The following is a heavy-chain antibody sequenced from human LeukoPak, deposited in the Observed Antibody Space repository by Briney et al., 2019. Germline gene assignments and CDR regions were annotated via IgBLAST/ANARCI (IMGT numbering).Heavy chain of an antibody. CDR2: INHSGST. V-gene: IGHV4-34*01. CDR3: ARGRPMRINWFDP. CDR1: GGSFSGYY. D-gene: IGHD2-2*01. Sequence: SETLSLTCAVYGGSFSGYYWSWIRQPPGKGLEWIGEINHSGSTNYNPSLKSRVTISVDTSKNQFSLKLSSVTAAGTAVYYCARGRPMRINWFDPWGQGTLVTVSS. J-gene: IGHJ5*02.